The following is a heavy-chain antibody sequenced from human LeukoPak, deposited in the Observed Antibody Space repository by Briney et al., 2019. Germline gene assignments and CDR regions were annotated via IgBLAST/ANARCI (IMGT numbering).Heavy chain of an antibody. CDR2: IWYDGSNK. D-gene: IGHD6-19*01. CDR1: GFTFSSYG. CDR3: ARDHWGIAVAGTIFGAFDI. Sequence: QSGGSLRLSCAASGFTFSSYGVHWVRQAPGKGLEWVAVIWYDGSNKYYADSVKGRFTISRDNSKNTLYLQMNSLRAEDTAVYYCARDHWGIAVAGTIFGAFDIWGQGTMVTVSS. J-gene: IGHJ3*02. V-gene: IGHV3-33*01.